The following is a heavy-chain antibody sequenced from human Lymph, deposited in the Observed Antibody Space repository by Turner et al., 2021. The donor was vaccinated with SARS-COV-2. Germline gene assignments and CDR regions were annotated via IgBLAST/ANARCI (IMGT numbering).Heavy chain of an antibody. V-gene: IGHV4-59*01. Sequence: QVQLQESGPGLGKPSETLSLTCTVSGGSISSYYWSWLRQPPGKGLEWIGYIYYSGSTNYNPSLKSRVTISVDTSKNQFSLKLSSVTAADTAVYYCARGFDYWGQGTLVTVSS. CDR1: GGSISSYY. CDR3: ARGFDY. CDR2: IYYSGST. J-gene: IGHJ4*02.